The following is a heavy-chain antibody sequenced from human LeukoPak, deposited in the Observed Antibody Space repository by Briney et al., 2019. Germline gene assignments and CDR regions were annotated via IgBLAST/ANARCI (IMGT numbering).Heavy chain of an antibody. J-gene: IGHJ4*02. CDR2: ITWNGDTT. D-gene: IGHD3-16*02. CDR3: SKGLAFIGYTFDY. CDR1: GFDFENSA. V-gene: IGHV3-43D*03. Sequence: GGSLRLSCAASGFDFENSAMHWVRQAPGKGLEWVSFITWNGDTTYYAASVKGRFTISRDNSKNSLYLQMNSLRAEDTAFYYCSKGLAFIGYTFDYWGQGTLVTVSS.